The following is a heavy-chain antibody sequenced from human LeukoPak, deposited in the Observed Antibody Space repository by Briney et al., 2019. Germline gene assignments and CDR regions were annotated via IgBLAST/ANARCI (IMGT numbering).Heavy chain of an antibody. J-gene: IGHJ4*02. V-gene: IGHV4-34*01. CDR1: GGSFSGYY. CDR3: ARRRITMVRGVITSLDY. CDR2: INHRGST. D-gene: IGHD3-10*01. Sequence: SETLSLTCAVYGGSFSGYYWSWIRQPPGKGLEWIGEINHRGSTNYNPSFKSRVTISVDTSKNQFSLKLSSVTAADTAVYYCARRRITMVRGVITSLDYWGQGTLVTVSS.